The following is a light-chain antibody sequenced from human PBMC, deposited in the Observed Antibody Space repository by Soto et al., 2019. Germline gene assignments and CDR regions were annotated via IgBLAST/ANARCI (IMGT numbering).Light chain of an antibody. Sequence: QAVVTQEPSFSVSPGGTVTLTCGLNSGSVSTNYYPSWYQQTPGQAPRTLIYNTNTRSSGVPDRFSGSILGNKAALTIAGAQADDESDYYCVRYMGGGSVVFGGGTKVTVL. J-gene: IGLJ2*01. CDR1: SGSVSTNYY. V-gene: IGLV8-61*01. CDR3: VRYMGGGSVV. CDR2: NTN.